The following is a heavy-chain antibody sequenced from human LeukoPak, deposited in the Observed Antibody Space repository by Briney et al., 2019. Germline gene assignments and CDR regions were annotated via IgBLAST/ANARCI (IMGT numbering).Heavy chain of an antibody. J-gene: IGHJ6*03. V-gene: IGHV3-43*02. CDR1: GFTFDDYA. CDR3: TKDGYMDV. CDR2: ISGDGGST. Sequence: GXSLRLSCAAAGFTFDDYAMHWVRQAPGKGLEWVSLISGDGGSTYYADSVKGRFTISRDNSKNSLYLQMKSLRTEDTALYFCTKDGYMDVWGKGTTITVSS.